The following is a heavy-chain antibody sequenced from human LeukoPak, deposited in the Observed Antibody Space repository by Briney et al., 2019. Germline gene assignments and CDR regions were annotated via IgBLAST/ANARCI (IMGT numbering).Heavy chain of an antibody. CDR3: ARHFDRDGYKSNAFDI. CDR1: GGSFSSSSHY. D-gene: IGHD5-24*01. J-gene: IGHJ3*02. CDR2: VYYSGST. V-gene: IGHV4-39*01. Sequence: SETLSLTCTVSGGSFSSSSHYWGWVRQPPGKGLEWIGSVYYSGSTYYNASLRSRVTISVDTSRDQFSLKLSSVTAAGTAVYYCARHFDRDGYKSNAFDIWGQGTMVTVSS.